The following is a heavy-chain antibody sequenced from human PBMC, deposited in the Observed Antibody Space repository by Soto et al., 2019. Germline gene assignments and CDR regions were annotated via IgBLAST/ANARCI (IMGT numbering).Heavy chain of an antibody. CDR3: ATSTSVTFDS. J-gene: IGHJ4*02. D-gene: IGHD4-4*01. CDR1: GFTFQNHA. CDR2: IAYDGRTK. V-gene: IGHV3-30*09. Sequence: QVQLMESGGGVVQPGKSLRLSCVASGFTFQNHAMYWIRQAPGKGLEWVALIAYDGRTKYSDAVRCRFAVSRDNSKSTQYLQMNSLRPEDTAVYYCATSTSVTFDSWGQGALVIVSS.